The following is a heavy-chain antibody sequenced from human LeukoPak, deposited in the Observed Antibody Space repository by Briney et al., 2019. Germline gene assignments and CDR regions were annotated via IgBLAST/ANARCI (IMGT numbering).Heavy chain of an antibody. D-gene: IGHD2-15*01. CDR3: AKGHTNYCSGGSCYLDYYYYYMDV. V-gene: IGHV3-23*01. CDR2: ISGSGGST. J-gene: IGHJ6*03. CDR1: GFTFSSYG. Sequence: GGSLRLSCAASGFTFSSYGMSWVRQAPGKGLEWVSAISGSGGSTYYADSVKGRFTISRDNSKNTLYLQMNSLRAEDTAVYYCAKGHTNYCSGGSCYLDYYYYYMDVWGKGTTVTISS.